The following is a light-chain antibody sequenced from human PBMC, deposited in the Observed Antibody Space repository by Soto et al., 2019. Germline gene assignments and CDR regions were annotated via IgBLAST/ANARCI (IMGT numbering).Light chain of an antibody. V-gene: IGKV3-20*01. CDR1: QTVSSSN. Sequence: IVFTHSPGCLSLSPGERATLSCRASQTVSSSNLACYQQKPGQAPRLLIYGASNRATGTPDRFSGSGSGTDFTLTISRLEPEDFAMYYCQQYGSSPLTFGGGTKVDIK. CDR3: QQYGSSPLT. CDR2: GAS. J-gene: IGKJ4*01.